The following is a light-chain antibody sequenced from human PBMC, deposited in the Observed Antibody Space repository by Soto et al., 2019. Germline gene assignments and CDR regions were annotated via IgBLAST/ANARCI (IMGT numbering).Light chain of an antibody. Sequence: EIVLTQSPGTLSVSPGYRVTLSCRASQSISINLAWYQHKPGQAPRLLIHGASTRATGVPARISGSGSGTDFTLTISSLEPEDSAVYYCQQRHMWPITFGQGTQREIK. V-gene: IGKV3D-15*01. CDR3: QQRHMWPIT. CDR2: GAS. CDR1: QSISIN. J-gene: IGKJ5*01.